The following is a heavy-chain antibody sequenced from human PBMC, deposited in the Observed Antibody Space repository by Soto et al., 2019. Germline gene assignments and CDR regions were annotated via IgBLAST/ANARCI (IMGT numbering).Heavy chain of an antibody. CDR2: IYWDDDK. Sequence: QITLKESGPTLVKPTQTLTLTCTFTGFSLSSSGVGVGWIRHPPGKALEWLALIYWDDDKRSNPSLKSRLTITKETAKTQVVPTMTNMDPVNTATYYCSHLDRSRYKAFDYWGQGTLVTVSS. J-gene: IGHJ4*02. CDR3: SHLDRSRYKAFDY. D-gene: IGHD3-22*01. CDR1: GFSLSSSGVG. V-gene: IGHV2-5*02.